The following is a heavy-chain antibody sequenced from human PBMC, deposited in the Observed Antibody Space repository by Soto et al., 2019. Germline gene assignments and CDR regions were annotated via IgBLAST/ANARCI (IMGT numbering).Heavy chain of an antibody. CDR3: AREAIFIAVAGASDYGMDV. Sequence: QVQLVQSGAEVKKPGASVKVSCKASGYTFTGYYIHWVRQAPGQGLEWMGWINPNSGGTNYAQKFQCRVTTTRDTSITTAYMELSRLRSDDTAVYYCAREAIFIAVAGASDYGMDVWGQGTTVTVSS. CDR1: GYTFTGYY. J-gene: IGHJ6*02. D-gene: IGHD6-19*01. CDR2: INPNSGGT. V-gene: IGHV1-2*02.